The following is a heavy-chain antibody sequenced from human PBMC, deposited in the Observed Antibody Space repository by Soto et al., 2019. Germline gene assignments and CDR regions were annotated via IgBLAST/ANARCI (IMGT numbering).Heavy chain of an antibody. CDR3: ARDRLDSGDS. Sequence: QVQLVESGGGLVKPGGSLRLSCAASGFTFTDYYLIWIRQAPGKGLEWVSYIDTSGSVMYYADPVKGRFTKSRDNTENSLYLQMNNLRAEDTAVYYCARDRLDSGDSWGPGTLVTVSS. D-gene: IGHD6-19*01. J-gene: IGHJ5*01. V-gene: IGHV3-11*01. CDR1: GFTFTDYY. CDR2: IDTSGSVM.